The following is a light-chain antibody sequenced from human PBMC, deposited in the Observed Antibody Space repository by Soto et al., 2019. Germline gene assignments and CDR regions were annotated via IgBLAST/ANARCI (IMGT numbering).Light chain of an antibody. J-gene: IGKJ5*01. Sequence: EIVLTQSRGTLSLSPGERATLSCRASQSVSSSYLAWYQQKPGQAPRLLIYGASSSATGIPDRYSGSGSGTDFTITISRLEPEDCAVYYWQQYGSSPLFGQGTRLEIK. CDR1: QSVSSSY. CDR2: GAS. CDR3: QQYGSSPL. V-gene: IGKV3-20*01.